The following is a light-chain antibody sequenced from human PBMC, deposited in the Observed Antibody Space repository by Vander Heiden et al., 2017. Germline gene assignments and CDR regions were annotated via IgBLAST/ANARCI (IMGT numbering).Light chain of an antibody. CDR1: QSLLYSDGNTY. CDR3: MQGTQWPWT. V-gene: IGKV2-30*01. CDR2: KVS. Sequence: VVMTQSPLSLPVTLGQPASISCRSSQSLLYSDGNTYLNWFQQRPGQSPRSLIYKVSDRDSGVPDRFSGSGSGTDFTLKISRVEAEDVGVYYCMQGTQWPWTFGQGTRVEIK. J-gene: IGKJ1*01.